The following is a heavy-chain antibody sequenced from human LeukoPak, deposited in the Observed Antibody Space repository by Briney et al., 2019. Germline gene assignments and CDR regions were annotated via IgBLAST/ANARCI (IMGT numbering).Heavy chain of an antibody. Sequence: GGSLRLYCAASGFTFSIYWMRWVRQAPGNGLEGVANIKQDGREKYYVDSVKVRFTISRDNAKNSLYLQMNSLRAEDTAVYYCAREGLWATGFDYWGQGTLVTVSS. J-gene: IGHJ4*02. CDR1: GFTFSIYW. CDR3: AREGLWATGFDY. V-gene: IGHV3-7*01. CDR2: IKQDGREK. D-gene: IGHD1-26*01.